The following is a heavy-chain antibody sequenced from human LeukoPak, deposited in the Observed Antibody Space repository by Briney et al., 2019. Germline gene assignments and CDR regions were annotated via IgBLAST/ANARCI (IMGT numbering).Heavy chain of an antibody. CDR3: ARGVEPLAANTLAY. V-gene: IGHV3-53*01. CDR1: GFTVITND. J-gene: IGHJ4*02. CDR2: LYSDGNT. Sequence: GGSLRLSCAASGFTVITNDMTWVSQAPGKGLEWVSVLYSDGNTKYADSVQGRFTISRDNSKNTLYLEMNSLSPDDTAVYYCARGVEPLAANTLAYWGQGTLVTVSS. D-gene: IGHD1-14*01.